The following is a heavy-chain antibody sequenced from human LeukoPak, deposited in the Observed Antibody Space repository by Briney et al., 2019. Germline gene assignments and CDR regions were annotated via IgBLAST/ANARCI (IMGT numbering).Heavy chain of an antibody. CDR1: GYTFTSYG. J-gene: IGHJ5*02. CDR3: ARAGGEWELLYNWFDP. V-gene: IGHV1-18*01. CDR2: ISAYNGNT. D-gene: IGHD1-26*01. Sequence: ASVKVSCKASGYTFTSYGISWVRQAPGQGLEWMGWISAYNGNTNYARKLQGRVTMTTDTSTSTAYMELRSLRSDDTAVYYCARAGGEWELLYNWFDPWGQGTLVTVSS.